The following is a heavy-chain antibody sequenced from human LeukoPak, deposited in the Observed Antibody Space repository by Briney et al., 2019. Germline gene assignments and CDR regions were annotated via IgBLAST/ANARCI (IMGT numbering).Heavy chain of an antibody. J-gene: IGHJ4*02. CDR3: VKAQGYCGSGTCYFDY. CDR1: GFTFSSYV. V-gene: IGHV3-64D*08. Sequence: QPGGSLRLSCSASGFTFSSYVMYWVRQAPGKALEYVSAINNNGGTTSYADSVKGRFTISRANSKNTLSLQMSSLRVEDTAVYYCVKAQGYCGSGTCYFDYWGRGTLVTVSS. D-gene: IGHD2-15*01. CDR2: INNNGGTT.